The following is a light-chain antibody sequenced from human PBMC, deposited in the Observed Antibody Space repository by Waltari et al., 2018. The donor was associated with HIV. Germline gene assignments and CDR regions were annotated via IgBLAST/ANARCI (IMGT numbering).Light chain of an antibody. CDR3: QSADISTWV. CDR1: ALPKQY. Sequence: SYELTQPPSVSVSPGQTARITCSGDALPKQYAYWYQQKPGQAPVLVIYKDTERPSGSPERFSGASSGTTVTLTISGVQAEDEAYYYCQSADISTWVFGGGTTLTVL. J-gene: IGLJ3*02. CDR2: KDT. V-gene: IGLV3-25*03.